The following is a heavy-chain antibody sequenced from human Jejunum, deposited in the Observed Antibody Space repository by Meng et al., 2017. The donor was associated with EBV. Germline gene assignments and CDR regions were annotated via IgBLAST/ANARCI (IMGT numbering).Heavy chain of an antibody. V-gene: IGHV1-46*01. J-gene: IGHJ5*02. CDR3: AGGMTIRQNWFDP. CDR1: GDPFTRYY. D-gene: IGHD5-24*01. CDR2: INLTGDST. Sequence: QVQLGQVGAEVKKPGASVKVSCKVPGDPFTRYYMHWVRQAPGQGLEWMGIINLTGDSTTYAEKFQGRLTMTRDTSTTTAYMELSSLRSEDTAVYYCAGGMTIRQNWFDPWGQGTLVTVSS.